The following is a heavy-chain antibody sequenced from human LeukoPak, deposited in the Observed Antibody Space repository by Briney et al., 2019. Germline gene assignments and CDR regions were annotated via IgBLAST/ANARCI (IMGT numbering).Heavy chain of an antibody. J-gene: IGHJ5*02. CDR1: GGSISSYY. CDR3: ARDTYYYDSRDWFDP. CDR2: IYTSGST. V-gene: IGHV4-4*07. D-gene: IGHD3-22*01. Sequence: PSETLSLTCTVSGGSISSYYWSWIRQPAGKGLEWIGRIYTSGSTNYNPSLKSRVTMSVDTSKNQFSLRLCSVTAADTAVYYCARDTYYYDSRDWFDPWGQGTLVTVSS.